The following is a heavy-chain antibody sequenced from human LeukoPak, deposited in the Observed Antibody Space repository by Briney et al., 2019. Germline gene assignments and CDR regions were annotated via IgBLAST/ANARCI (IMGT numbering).Heavy chain of an antibody. CDR3: ARRKRTSRDIDY. D-gene: IGHD2-2*01. Sequence: PSETLSLTCTVSGGSISSSSYYWGWIRQPPGKGLEWIGSIYYSGSTYYNPSLKSRVTISVDTSKNQFSLKLSSVTAADTAVYYCARRKRTSRDIDYWGQGTLVTVSS. J-gene: IGHJ4*02. CDR1: GGSISSSSYY. V-gene: IGHV4-39*01. CDR2: IYYSGST.